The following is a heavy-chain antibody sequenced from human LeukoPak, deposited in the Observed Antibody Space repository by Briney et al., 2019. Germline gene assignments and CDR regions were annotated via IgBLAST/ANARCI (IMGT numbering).Heavy chain of an antibody. J-gene: IGHJ4*02. CDR1: GGSITNYY. Sequence: SEALSLTCTVSGGSITNYYWSWIRQPPGKGLEYIGYIYYAGNTNYNPSLNSRVTISVDTSKKQFSLKLNSVTAADTAVYFCARGPGSPSGDNYARPRDYWGEGTPVSVSS. CDR3: ARGPGSPSGDNYARPRDY. CDR2: IYYAGNT. D-gene: IGHD5-18*01. V-gene: IGHV4-59*01.